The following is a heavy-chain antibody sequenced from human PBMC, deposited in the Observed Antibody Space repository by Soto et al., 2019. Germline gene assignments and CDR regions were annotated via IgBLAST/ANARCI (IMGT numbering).Heavy chain of an antibody. CDR3: ARVRGRGWYFDS. J-gene: IGHJ4*02. CDR1: GLTFSGSG. Sequence: QVQLVESGGGVAQPGRSLTLSCAASGLTFSGSGMHWVRQAPGKGLEWVAGTWSDGSNKYYADSVKGRFTISRDNSKNTLYLQMNSLSPDDTAVYYCARVRGRGWYFDSWGQGVLVTVSS. V-gene: IGHV3-33*01. D-gene: IGHD6-19*01. CDR2: TWSDGSNK.